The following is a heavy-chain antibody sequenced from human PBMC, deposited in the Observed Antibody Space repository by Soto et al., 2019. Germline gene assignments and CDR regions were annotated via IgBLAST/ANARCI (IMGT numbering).Heavy chain of an antibody. Sequence: ASVKVSCKASGGTSSSYAISWVRQAPGQGLEWMGWLNPYSGATTYGANYKGRINLTRDTSLSTSYMELIGLRSDDTAVYYCATAKRGTVSLLSAWGQGTLVTVSS. CDR3: ATAKRGTVSLLSA. D-gene: IGHD4-4*01. V-gene: IGHV1-8*02. CDR1: GGTSSSYA. CDR2: LNPYSGAT. J-gene: IGHJ5*01.